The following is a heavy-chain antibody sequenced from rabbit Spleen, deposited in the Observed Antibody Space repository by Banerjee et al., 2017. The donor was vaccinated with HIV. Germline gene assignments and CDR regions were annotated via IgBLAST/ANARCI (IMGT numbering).Heavy chain of an antibody. CDR3: ARDLAGVIGWNFNL. V-gene: IGHV1S45*01. J-gene: IGHJ4*01. D-gene: IGHD4-1*01. CDR2: IDPIFDST. CDR1: GFDFSSYG. Sequence: QQQLVESGGGLVQPGGSLKLSCKASGFDFSSYGVSWVRQAPGKGLEWIGYIDPIFDSTYYASWAKGRFTISKTSSTTVTLQMTSLTAADTATYFCARDLAGVIGWNFNLWGQGTLVTVS.